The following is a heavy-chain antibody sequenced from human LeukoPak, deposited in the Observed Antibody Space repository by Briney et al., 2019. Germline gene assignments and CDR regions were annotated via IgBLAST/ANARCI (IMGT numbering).Heavy chain of an antibody. D-gene: IGHD1-26*01. CDR3: AKDRVIVGATSFDY. J-gene: IGHJ4*02. CDR2: ISGSGGST. V-gene: IGHV3-23*01. CDR1: GFTFSSYA. Sequence: GGSLRLSCAASGFTFSSYALSWVRQAPGKGLEWVSAISGSGGSTYYADSVKGRFTISRDNSKNTLYLQMNSLRAEDTAVYYCAKDRVIVGATSFDYWGQGTLVTVSS.